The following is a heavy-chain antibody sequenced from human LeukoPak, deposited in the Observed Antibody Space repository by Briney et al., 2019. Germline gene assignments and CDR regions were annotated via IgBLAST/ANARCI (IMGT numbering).Heavy chain of an antibody. V-gene: IGHV3-53*01. CDR3: ARGRFSGPDDY. D-gene: IGHD6-19*01. CDR1: EFSVSSNY. J-gene: IGHJ4*02. Sequence: GGSLRLSCAVSEFSVSSNYMSWVRQAPGKGLEWVSVIYSGGATYYADSVRGRFTISRDNSKNMVSLQMTSLGAEDTAVYYCARGRFSGPDDYWGQGTLVTVSS. CDR2: IYSGGAT.